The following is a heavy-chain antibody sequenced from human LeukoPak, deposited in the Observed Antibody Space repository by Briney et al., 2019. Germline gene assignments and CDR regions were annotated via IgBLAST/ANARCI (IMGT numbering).Heavy chain of an antibody. CDR1: GFTFSDYY. CDR2: ISGSGSTI. V-gene: IGHV3-11*01. Sequence: GGSLRLSCAASGFTFSDYYMSWIRQAPGKGLEWVSYISGSGSTIYYADSVKGRFTISRDNAKNSLYLQMNSLRAEDTAVYYCARVSSTTPDAFDIWGQGTMVTVSS. J-gene: IGHJ3*02. D-gene: IGHD1-26*01. CDR3: ARVSSTTPDAFDI.